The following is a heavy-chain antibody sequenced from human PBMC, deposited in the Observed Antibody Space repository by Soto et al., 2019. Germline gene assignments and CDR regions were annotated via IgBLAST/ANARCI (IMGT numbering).Heavy chain of an antibody. V-gene: IGHV3-21*01. CDR1: GFTFSTYD. D-gene: IGHD2-8*01. J-gene: IGHJ4*02. Sequence: GGSLRLSCAASGFTFSTYDMSWVRQAPGKGLEWVSSISSGATYRYYADSVRGRFTISRDNTKDSLYLQMNSLRAEDTAVYYCASRSCTSGLCPLEFWGQGTLVTVSS. CDR2: ISSGATYR. CDR3: ASRSCTSGLCPLEF.